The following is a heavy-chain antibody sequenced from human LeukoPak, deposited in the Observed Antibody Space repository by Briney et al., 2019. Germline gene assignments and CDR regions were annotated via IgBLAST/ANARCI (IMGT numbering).Heavy chain of an antibody. CDR3: ARANFLYCSSSTCLFDY. CDR2: INPNDGDT. J-gene: IGHJ4*02. Sequence: ASVKVSCKASGYTFTDYYMHWVRQAPGQGFEWMGWINPNDGDTNYAQKFQGRVTMTRDTSISTAHMEVSRLRSDDTAVYYCARANFLYCSSSTCLFDYWGQGTLITVSS. V-gene: IGHV1-2*02. D-gene: IGHD2-2*01. CDR1: GYTFTDYY.